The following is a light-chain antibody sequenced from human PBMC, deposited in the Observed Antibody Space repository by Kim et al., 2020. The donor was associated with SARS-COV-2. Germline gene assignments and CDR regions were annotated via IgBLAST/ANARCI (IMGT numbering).Light chain of an antibody. CDR2: GKN. V-gene: IGLV3-19*01. J-gene: IGLJ2*01. CDR3: SSRDSSGYVI. Sequence: SSELTQDPALSVALGQTVRITCQGDSLRKYYATWYQQKPGQAPILVISGKNDRPSGIPDRFSGSSSGNTASLTITGAQAEDEADYYCSSRDSSGYVIFGGGTKVTVL. CDR1: SLRKYY.